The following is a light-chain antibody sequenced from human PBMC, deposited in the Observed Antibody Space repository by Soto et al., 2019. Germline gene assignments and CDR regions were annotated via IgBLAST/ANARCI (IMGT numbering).Light chain of an antibody. CDR3: QQSYSTLLT. CDR2: AAS. Sequence: DIQMTQSPSSLSASVGDRVTITCRASQSISSYLNWYQQKPGKAPKLLIYAASSLQSGVTSRFSGSGSGTDFTPTISSLQPEDFATYYCQQSYSTLLTFGGGTKVDIK. J-gene: IGKJ4*01. V-gene: IGKV1-39*01. CDR1: QSISSY.